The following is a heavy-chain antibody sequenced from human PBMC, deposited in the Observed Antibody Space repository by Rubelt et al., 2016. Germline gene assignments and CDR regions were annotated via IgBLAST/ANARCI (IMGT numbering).Heavy chain of an antibody. CDR1: GYSFTTYW. CDR3: ARLRGSPQGAAFDI. D-gene: IGHD1-26*01. CDR2: IYPGDSDT. Sequence: EVQLVQSGAEVKKPGESLKISCKGSGYSFTTYWIGWVRQMPGKGLECMGLIYPGDSDTGYSPASQGQVTRSAEKSISTAYLQWSSLKASDTAMYYCARLRGSPQGAAFDIWGQGTMVTVSS. J-gene: IGHJ3*02. V-gene: IGHV5-51*01.